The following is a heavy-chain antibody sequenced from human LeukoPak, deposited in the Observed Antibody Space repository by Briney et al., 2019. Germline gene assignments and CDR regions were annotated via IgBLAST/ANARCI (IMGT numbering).Heavy chain of an antibody. CDR1: GGSISSYY. CDR2: IYYSGST. D-gene: IGHD1-26*01. V-gene: IGHV4-59*01. CDR3: ARGVGATYDL. Sequence: PSETLSLTCTVSGGSISSYYWSWIRQPPGKGLEWIGYIYYSGSTNYNPSLKSRVTLSVDASKNQFSLKLSSVTAADTAVYYCARGVGATYDLWGRGTLVTVSS. J-gene: IGHJ2*01.